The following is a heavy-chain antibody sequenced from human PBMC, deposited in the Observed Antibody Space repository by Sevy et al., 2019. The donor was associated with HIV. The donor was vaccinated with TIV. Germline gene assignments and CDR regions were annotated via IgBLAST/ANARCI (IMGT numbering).Heavy chain of an antibody. CDR2: INAISSNI. D-gene: IGHD2-15*01. J-gene: IGHJ4*02. Sequence: GGSLRLSCAASGFTFSSYAMNWVRQAPGKGLEWVSSINAISSNIYYADSGKGRCTISRDKAENSLYLQMNSVRAEDTAVYYCARDLFSGGNAVYGYWGQGTLVTVSS. V-gene: IGHV3-21*01. CDR3: ARDLFSGGNAVYGY. CDR1: GFTFSSYA.